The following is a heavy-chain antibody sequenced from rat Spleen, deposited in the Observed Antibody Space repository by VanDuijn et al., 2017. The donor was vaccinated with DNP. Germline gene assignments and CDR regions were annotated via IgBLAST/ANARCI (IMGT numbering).Heavy chain of an antibody. CDR2: VTNAGST. Sequence: EVLLQESGPGLVKPSQSLSLPCSVTGFSITNNFKWSWIRKFPGNKLEWMGYVTNAGSTDYNPSLKSQIYITTDTSKNQFFLQLNSVVTEDTATYYCAIELVVFDYSDPEFMVTVSS. J-gene: IGHJ2*01. V-gene: IGHV3-3*01. CDR1: GFSITNNFK. CDR3: AIELVVFDY. D-gene: IGHD5-1*01.